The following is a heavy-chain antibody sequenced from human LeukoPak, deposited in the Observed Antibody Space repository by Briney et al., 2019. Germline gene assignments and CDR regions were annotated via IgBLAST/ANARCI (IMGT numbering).Heavy chain of an antibody. J-gene: IGHJ3*02. D-gene: IGHD6-6*01. CDR1: GFTFSSFE. V-gene: IGHV3-48*03. Sequence: GGSLRLSCPACGFTFSSFEMNWVRPAPAKGLDWVSYISSSGSTMYYADSVKGRFTISRDNAKNSLYLQMNNLRAEDTAVYYCPLRGIAGRYAFHIWGQGTMVTVSS. CDR2: ISSSGSTM. CDR3: PLRGIAGRYAFHI.